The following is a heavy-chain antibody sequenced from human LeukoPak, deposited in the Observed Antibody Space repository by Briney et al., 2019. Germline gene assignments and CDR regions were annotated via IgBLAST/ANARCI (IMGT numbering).Heavy chain of an antibody. V-gene: IGHV4-59*01. CDR2: IYYSGST. CDR1: GGSISSYY. CDR3: ARGLIADGDSYNYYFDY. D-gene: IGHD5-24*01. Sequence: PSETLSLTCTVSGGSISSYYWSWIRQPPGKGLEWIGYIYYSGSTNYNPSLKSRVTISVDTSKNQFSLKLSSVTAADTAVYYCARGLIADGDSYNYYFDYWGQGTLVTVSS. J-gene: IGHJ4*02.